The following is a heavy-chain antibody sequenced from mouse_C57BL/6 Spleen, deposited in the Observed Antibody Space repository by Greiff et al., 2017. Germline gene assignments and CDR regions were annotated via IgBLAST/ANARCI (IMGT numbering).Heavy chain of an antibody. CDR3: AKGCYSVVSYDY. D-gene: IGHD1-1*01. Sequence: QVQLQQPGAELVKPGASVKMSCKASGYTFTSYWITWVKQRPGQGLEWIGDIYPGIGSTNYNEKFKSKATLTVDTSSSTAYMQLSSLTSEDTAVYYCAKGCYSVVSYDYWGQGTTLTVSS. J-gene: IGHJ2*01. CDR1: GYTFTSYW. V-gene: IGHV1-55*01. CDR2: IYPGIGST.